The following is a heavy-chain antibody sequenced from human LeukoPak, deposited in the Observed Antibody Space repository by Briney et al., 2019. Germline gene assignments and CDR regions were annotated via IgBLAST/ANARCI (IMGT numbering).Heavy chain of an antibody. D-gene: IGHD3-22*01. CDR2: IIPILGIA. CDR1: GGTFSSYA. V-gene: IGHV1-69*04. J-gene: IGHJ4*02. Sequence: GASVKVSCKASGGTFSSYAISWVRQAPGQGLEWMGRIIPILGIANYAQKFQGRVTITADKSTSTAYMELSSLRSEDTAVYYCAPYYYDSSGYLYWGQGTLVTVSS. CDR3: APYYYDSSGYLY.